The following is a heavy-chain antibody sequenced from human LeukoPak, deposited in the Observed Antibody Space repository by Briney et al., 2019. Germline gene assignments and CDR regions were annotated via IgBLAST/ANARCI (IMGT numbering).Heavy chain of an antibody. D-gene: IGHD5-24*01. V-gene: IGHV3-73*01. CDR3: ISPVEGF. CDR1: GFTLSGSP. Sequence: GGSLRLSCAASGFTLSGSPMHWVRQASGKGLEWVGRIGSKSNNDATAYAASVKGRFTISRDDSKNTAHLQMNSLKTEDTAVYYCISPVEGFWGQGALVTVSS. CDR2: IGSKSNNDAT. J-gene: IGHJ4*02.